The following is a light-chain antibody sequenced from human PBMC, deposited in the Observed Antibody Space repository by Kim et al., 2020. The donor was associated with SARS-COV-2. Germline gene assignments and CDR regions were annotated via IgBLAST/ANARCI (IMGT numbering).Light chain of an antibody. CDR1: SSDVGGYGY. CDR3: ISYTDSGTRV. CDR2: DVN. Sequence: GQSITISCTGSSSDVGGYGYVSWFQQHPGEAPKVIIYDVNSRPSGVSNRFSGAKSGNTASLTISGLQAEDEADYYCISYTDSGTRVFGGGTQLTVL. V-gene: IGLV2-14*03. J-gene: IGLJ3*02.